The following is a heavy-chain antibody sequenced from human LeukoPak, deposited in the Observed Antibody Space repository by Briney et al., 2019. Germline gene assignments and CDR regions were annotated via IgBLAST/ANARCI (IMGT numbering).Heavy chain of an antibody. J-gene: IGHJ4*02. Sequence: GGSLRLSCVASGFTFSSHWMSWVRQTPGKGLERVASIKEDGSEEYYVDSVRGRFTVSRDNVQNTLYLQMDSLRAEDTAVYYCARDRVGMTFWGQGALVTVSS. V-gene: IGHV3-7*01. CDR2: IKEDGSEE. D-gene: IGHD1-26*01. CDR3: ARDRVGMTF. CDR1: GFTFSSHW.